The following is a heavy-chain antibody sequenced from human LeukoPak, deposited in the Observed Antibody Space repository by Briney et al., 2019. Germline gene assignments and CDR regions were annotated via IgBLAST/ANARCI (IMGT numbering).Heavy chain of an antibody. V-gene: IGHV3-23*01. J-gene: IGHJ4*02. CDR1: GFTFSSYA. CDR2: ISGSGGST. Sequence: GGSLRLSCAASGFTFSSYAMSWVRQAPGKGLEWVSAISGSGGSTYYADSVKGRFTISRDNSKNTLYLQMNSLRAEDTAVYYCAKGLRGTNWNAGDYWGQGTLVTVSS. CDR3: AKGLRGTNWNAGDY. D-gene: IGHD1-20*01.